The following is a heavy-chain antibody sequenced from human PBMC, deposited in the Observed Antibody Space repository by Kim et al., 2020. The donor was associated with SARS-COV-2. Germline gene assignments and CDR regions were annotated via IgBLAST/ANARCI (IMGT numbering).Heavy chain of an antibody. CDR2: ISYDGSNK. Sequence: GGSLRLSCAASGFTFSSYGMHWVRQAPGKGLEWVAVISYDGSNKYYADSVKGRFTISRDNSKNTLYLQMNSLRAEDTAVYYCAQDTAMVEGYYYGMDVWGQGTTVTVSS. J-gene: IGHJ6*02. V-gene: IGHV3-30*18. CDR3: AQDTAMVEGYYYGMDV. CDR1: GFTFSSYG. D-gene: IGHD5-18*01.